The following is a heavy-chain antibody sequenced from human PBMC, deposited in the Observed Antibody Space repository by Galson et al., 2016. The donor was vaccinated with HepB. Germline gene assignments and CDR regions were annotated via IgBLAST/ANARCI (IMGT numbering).Heavy chain of an antibody. CDR2: ISSRSGAT. CDR3: ATRLI. J-gene: IGHJ3*02. Sequence: SLRLSCAASGFTFSTYTMSWVRQAPGKGLEWVSYISSRSGATYYADSVKGRFTISRDNAKNSLYLQMNSLRDEDTAVYYCATRLIRGQGPMVTVSS. CDR1: GFTFSTYT. V-gene: IGHV3-48*02.